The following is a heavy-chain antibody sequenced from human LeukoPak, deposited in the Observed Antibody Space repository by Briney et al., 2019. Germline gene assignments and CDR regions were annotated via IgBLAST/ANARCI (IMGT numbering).Heavy chain of an antibody. CDR3: ARETGSAVGSTDFDY. Sequence: GGSLRLSCAASGFTFSSYAMYWVRQAPGKGLEWVAVISYDGSNKYYADSVKGRITISRDNSKNTLYLQMNSLRAEDTAVYYCARETGSAVGSTDFDYWGQGTLVTVSS. D-gene: IGHD4-17*01. J-gene: IGHJ4*02. V-gene: IGHV3-30-3*01. CDR1: GFTFSSYA. CDR2: ISYDGSNK.